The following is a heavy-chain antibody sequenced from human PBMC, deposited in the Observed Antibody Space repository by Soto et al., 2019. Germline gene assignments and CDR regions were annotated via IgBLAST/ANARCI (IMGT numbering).Heavy chain of an antibody. CDR3: ARAIAAAHLGWFDP. V-gene: IGHV4-34*01. D-gene: IGHD6-13*01. CDR2: INHSGST. CDR1: GGSFSGYY. J-gene: IGHJ5*02. Sequence: QVQLQQWGAGLLKPSETLSLTCAVYGGSFSGYYWSWIRQPPGKGLEWIGEINHSGSTNYNPSLKSRVTISVDTSKNQFSLKLSSVTAADTAVYYCARAIAAAHLGWFDPWGQGTLVTVSS.